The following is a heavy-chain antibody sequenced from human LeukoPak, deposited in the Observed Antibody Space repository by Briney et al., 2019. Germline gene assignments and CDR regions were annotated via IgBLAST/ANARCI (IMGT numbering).Heavy chain of an antibody. CDR3: ARGPGGGYYDSSGYYEGWDY. V-gene: IGHV3-11*04. CDR2: ISSSGSTI. J-gene: IGHJ4*02. D-gene: IGHD3-22*01. CDR1: GFTFSDYY. Sequence: GGSLRLSCAASGFTFSDYYMSWIRQAPGKGLEWVSYISSSGSTIYYADSVKGRFTISRDNAKNSLYLQMNSLRGEDTAVYYCARGPGGGYYDSSGYYEGWDYWGQGTLVTVSS.